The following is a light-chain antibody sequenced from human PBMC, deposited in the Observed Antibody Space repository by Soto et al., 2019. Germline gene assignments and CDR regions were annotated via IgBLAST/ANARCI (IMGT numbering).Light chain of an antibody. CDR1: QYVNSNY. CDR3: QQYGYPPRT. J-gene: IGKJ1*01. CDR2: GAS. V-gene: IGKV3-20*01. Sequence: EIVLTQSPGTLSLSPGEETTLSCRASQYVNSNYLAWYQQKAGQGPRLLIYGASSRATGIPDRFSGSGSGTEFTLTISRLEPEDFAVYYCQQYGYPPRTFGQGTKVEIK.